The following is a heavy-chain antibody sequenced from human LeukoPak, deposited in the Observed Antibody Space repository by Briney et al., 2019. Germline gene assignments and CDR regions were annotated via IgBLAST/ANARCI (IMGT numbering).Heavy chain of an antibody. J-gene: IGHJ3*02. CDR2: ISGSGGST. CDR1: GFTFSSYG. Sequence: GGSLRLSCAASGFTFSSYGMHWVRQAPGKGLEWVSAISGSGGSTYYADSVKGRFTISRDNSKNTLYLQMNSLRAEDTAVYYCAKSSYCGGDCYLLAFDIWGQGTMVTVSS. D-gene: IGHD2-21*02. V-gene: IGHV3-23*01. CDR3: AKSSYCGGDCYLLAFDI.